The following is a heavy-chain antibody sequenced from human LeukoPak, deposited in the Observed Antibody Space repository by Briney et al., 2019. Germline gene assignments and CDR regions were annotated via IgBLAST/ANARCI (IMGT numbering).Heavy chain of an antibody. CDR2: IHYSGST. CDR3: ARGHDYYGSGRQSWFDP. Sequence: SETLSLTCTVSGGSISSYYWSWIRQPPGKGLEWIGYIHYSGSTNYNPSLKSRVTISVDTSKNQFSLKLSSVTAADTAVYYCARGHDYYGSGRQSWFDPWGQGTLVTVSS. V-gene: IGHV4-59*01. D-gene: IGHD3-10*01. CDR1: GGSISSYY. J-gene: IGHJ5*02.